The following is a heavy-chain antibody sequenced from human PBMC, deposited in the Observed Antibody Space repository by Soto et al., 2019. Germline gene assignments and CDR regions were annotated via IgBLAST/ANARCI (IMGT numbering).Heavy chain of an antibody. D-gene: IGHD5-18*01. J-gene: IGHJ3*02. V-gene: IGHV3-21*01. CDR3: ARDRRGGYSYGFAFDI. Sequence: GGSLRLSCAASGFTFSSYSMNWVRQAPGKGLEWVSSISSSSSYIYYADSVKGRFTISRDNAKNSLYLQMNSLRAEDTAVYYCARDRRGGYSYGFAFDIWGQGTMVTVSS. CDR1: GFTFSSYS. CDR2: ISSSSSYI.